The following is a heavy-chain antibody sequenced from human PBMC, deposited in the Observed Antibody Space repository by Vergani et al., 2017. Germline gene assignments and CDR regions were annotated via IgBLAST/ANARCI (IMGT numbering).Heavy chain of an antibody. CDR2: ISGGGGST. D-gene: IGHD2-2*01. CDR3: AKDPAAIYYYYYMDV. V-gene: IGHV3-23*01. CDR1: GFTFSSYA. J-gene: IGHJ6*03. Sequence: EVQLLESGGGLVQPGGSLRLSCAASGFTFSSYAMSWVRQAPGKGLEWVSAISGGGGSTYYADSVKGRFTISRDNSKNTLYLQMNSLRAEDTAVYYCAKDPAAIYYYYYMDVWGKGTTVTVSS.